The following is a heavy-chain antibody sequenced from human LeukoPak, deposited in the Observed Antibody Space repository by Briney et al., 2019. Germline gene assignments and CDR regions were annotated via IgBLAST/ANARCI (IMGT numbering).Heavy chain of an antibody. CDR2: INPNSGGT. J-gene: IGHJ4*02. Sequence: ASVKVPCKASGYTYTGYDMHWVRQAPGQGLEWMGWINPNSGGTNYAQKFQGRVTMTRDTSISTAYMELSRLRSDDTAVYYCARDRSGTSGRYFDYWGQGTLVTVSS. CDR1: GYTYTGYD. CDR3: ARDRSGTSGRYFDY. D-gene: IGHD1-26*01. V-gene: IGHV1-2*02.